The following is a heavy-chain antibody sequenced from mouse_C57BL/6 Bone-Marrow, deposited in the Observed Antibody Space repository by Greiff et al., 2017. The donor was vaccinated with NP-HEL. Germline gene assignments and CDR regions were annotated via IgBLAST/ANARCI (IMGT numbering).Heavy chain of an antibody. CDR1: GYTFTDYY. CDR2: INPNNGGT. D-gene: IGHD1-1*01. V-gene: IGHV1-26*01. CDR3: ARWPDYYGSREFDY. Sequence: VQLQQSGPELVKPGASVKISCKASGYTFTDYYMNWVKQSHGKSLEWIGDINPNNGGTSYNQKFKGKATLTVDKSSSTAYMELRSLTSEDSAVYYCARWPDYYGSREFDYWGQGTTLTVSS. J-gene: IGHJ2*01.